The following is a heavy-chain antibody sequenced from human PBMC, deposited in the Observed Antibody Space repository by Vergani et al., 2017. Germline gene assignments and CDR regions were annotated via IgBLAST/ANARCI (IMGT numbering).Heavy chain of an antibody. CDR2: LSASDRPT. CDR1: GFTFIMHA. V-gene: IGHV3-23*01. D-gene: IGHD6-19*01. J-gene: IGHJ3*02. Sequence: EVQLLESGGDLVQPGGSLRLSCAASGFTFIMHAMSWVRQATGKGLEWVSTLSASDRPTHYADSVKCRFTISRDISKNTLFLHMNSRRPEDTAVYYCAKVGRSEVAVTFGAFDIWGQGTMVTVSS. CDR3: AKVGRSEVAVTFGAFDI.